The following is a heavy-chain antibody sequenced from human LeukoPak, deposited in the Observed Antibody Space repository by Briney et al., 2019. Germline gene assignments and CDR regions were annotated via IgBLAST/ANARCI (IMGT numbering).Heavy chain of an antibody. CDR3: VRLGGSSGVDH. CDR1: GFTFSSYA. CDR2: ISGSGGST. J-gene: IGHJ4*02. Sequence: GGSLRLSCAASGFTFSSYAMSWVRQAPGKGLEWVSAISGSGGSTYYADSVKGRFTISRDNSKNTLYLQMDSLRAEDTAVYYCVRLGGSSGVDHWGQGTLVTVSS. V-gene: IGHV3-23*01. D-gene: IGHD6-25*01.